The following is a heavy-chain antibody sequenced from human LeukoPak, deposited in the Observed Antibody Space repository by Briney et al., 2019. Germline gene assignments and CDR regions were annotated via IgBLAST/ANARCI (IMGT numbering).Heavy chain of an antibody. CDR1: GYTFTSYY. CDR3: ARELYYYDSSGYSDLSYYYYMDV. J-gene: IGHJ6*03. Sequence: ASVKVSCKASGYTFTSYYTHWVRQAPGQGLEWMGIINPSGGSTSYAQKFQGRVTMTRDMSTSTVYMELSSLRSEDTAVYYCARELYYYDSSGYSDLSYYYYMDVWGKGTTVTVSS. V-gene: IGHV1-46*01. CDR2: INPSGGST. D-gene: IGHD3-22*01.